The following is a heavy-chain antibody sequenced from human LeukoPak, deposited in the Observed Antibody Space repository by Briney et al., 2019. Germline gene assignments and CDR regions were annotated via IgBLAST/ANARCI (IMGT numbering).Heavy chain of an antibody. D-gene: IGHD2-15*01. CDR1: GGSISSGSYY. J-gene: IGHJ5*02. V-gene: IGHV4-61*02. CDR3: ARVDGSCSGGSCPSGNWFDP. Sequence: SETLSLTCTVSGGSISSGSYYWSWIRQPAGKGLEWIGRVNTSGSTNYNPSLKSRVTISVDTSKNQFSLKLNSVTAADTAVYYCARVDGSCSGGSCPSGNWFDPWGQGTLVTVSS. CDR2: VNTSGST.